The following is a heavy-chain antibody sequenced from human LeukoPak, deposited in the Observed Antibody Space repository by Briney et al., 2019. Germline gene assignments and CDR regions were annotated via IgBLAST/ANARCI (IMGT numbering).Heavy chain of an antibody. Sequence: SQTLSLTCAISGDSVSSNGAAWNWIRQSPSRGLEWLGRTYYRSKWYDDYAVSVKSRITINPDTSKNQFSLQLNSVTPEDTAVYYCARAPPHPGVSYYFDYWGQGTLVTVSS. J-gene: IGHJ4*02. D-gene: IGHD7-27*01. CDR3: ARAPPHPGVSYYFDY. CDR1: GDSVSSNGAA. V-gene: IGHV6-1*01. CDR2: TYYRSKWYD.